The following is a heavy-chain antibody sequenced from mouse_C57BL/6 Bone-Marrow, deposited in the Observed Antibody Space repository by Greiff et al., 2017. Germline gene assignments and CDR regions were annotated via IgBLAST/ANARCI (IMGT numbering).Heavy chain of an antibody. Sequence: VQLQQPGAELVKPGASVKLSCKASGYTFTSYWMHWVKQRPGQGLEWIGMIHPNSGSTNYNEKFNSKATLTVDKSSSTAYMQLSSLTSEDSAVXYCARKILLWFAYWGQGTLVTVSA. V-gene: IGHV1-64*01. CDR1: GYTFTSYW. CDR2: IHPNSGST. CDR3: ARKILLWFAY. J-gene: IGHJ3*01.